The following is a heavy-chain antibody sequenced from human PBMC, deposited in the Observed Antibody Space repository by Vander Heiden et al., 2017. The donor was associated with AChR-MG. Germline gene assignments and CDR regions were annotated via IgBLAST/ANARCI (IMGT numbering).Heavy chain of an antibody. CDR3: ARVVAATPVPWFDP. J-gene: IGHJ5*02. CDR2: INHSGST. CDR1: GWSFSGYY. Sequence: QVQLQQWGAGLLKPSETLSLTCAGYGWSFSGYYWSWIRQPPGKGLEWIGEINHSGSTNYNPSLKSRVTISVDTSKNQFSLKLSSVTAADTAVYYCARVVAATPVPWFDPWGQGTLVTVSS. V-gene: IGHV4-34*01. D-gene: IGHD2-15*01.